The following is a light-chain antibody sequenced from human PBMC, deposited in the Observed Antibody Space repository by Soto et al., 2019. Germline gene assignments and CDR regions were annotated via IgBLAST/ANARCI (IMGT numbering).Light chain of an antibody. J-gene: IGKJ3*01. CDR1: QGISSY. CDR3: QQLNSYPLT. Sequence: IQLTQSPSSLSASVGDRVTITCRASQGISSYLAWYQQKPEKAPKLLIYAASTLQSGVPSRFRGSGSGTDFTLTISSLQPEDFATYYCQQLNSYPLTFGPGTKVDIK. V-gene: IGKV1-9*01. CDR2: AAS.